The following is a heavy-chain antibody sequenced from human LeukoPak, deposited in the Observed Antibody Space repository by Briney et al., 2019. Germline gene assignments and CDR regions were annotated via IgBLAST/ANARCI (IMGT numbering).Heavy chain of an antibody. D-gene: IGHD3-22*01. CDR1: GFTFSSYS. J-gene: IGHJ4*02. CDR3: AKRGYDNSGYYGYFDY. Sequence: GGSLRLSCAASGFTFSSYSMNWVRQAPGKGLEWVSYISSSSSTIYYADSVKGRFTISRDNAKNTLYLQMNSLSAEDTAAYYCAKRGYDNSGYYGYFDYWGLGILVTVSS. V-gene: IGHV3-48*04. CDR2: ISSSSSTI.